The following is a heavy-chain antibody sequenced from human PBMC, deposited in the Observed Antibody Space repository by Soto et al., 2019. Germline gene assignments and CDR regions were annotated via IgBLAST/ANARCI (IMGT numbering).Heavy chain of an antibody. CDR3: SRIRTSMIVVVSDY. CDR1: GFTFGDYA. V-gene: IGHV3-49*03. CDR2: IRSKTFGGTT. Sequence: GGSLRLSCTASGFTFGDYALSWFRQAPGKGLEWVGFIRSKTFGGTTEYAATVKGRFLISRDDSKSIAYLQMDSLKTEDTAVYYCSRIRTSMIVVVSDYWGQGTLVTVSS. J-gene: IGHJ4*02. D-gene: IGHD3-22*01.